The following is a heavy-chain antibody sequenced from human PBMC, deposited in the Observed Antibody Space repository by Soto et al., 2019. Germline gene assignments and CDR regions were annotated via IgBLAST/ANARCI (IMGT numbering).Heavy chain of an antibody. V-gene: IGHV4-34*01. J-gene: IGHJ4*02. CDR2: INHSGST. CDR1: GGSFSGYY. Sequence: SETLSLTCAVYGGSFSGYYWSWIRQPPGKGLEWIGEINHSGSTNYNPSLKSRVTISVDTSKNQFSLKLSSVTAADTAVYYCGRGRLRNYKRGYNDWGQGTLVTFSS. D-gene: IGHD1-1*01. CDR3: GRGRLRNYKRGYND.